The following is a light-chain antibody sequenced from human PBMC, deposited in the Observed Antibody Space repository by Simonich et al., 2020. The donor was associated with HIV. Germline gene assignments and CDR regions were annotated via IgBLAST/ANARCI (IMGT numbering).Light chain of an antibody. CDR3: SSYAGSNNFGV. J-gene: IGLJ3*02. Sequence: QSALTQPPSASGSPGQSVTISCTGTSSDVGSYNYVSWYQQHPGKAPKPMIYEVSMRPSGVPARCSGSKSGNTASLTVSGLQAEDEADYYCSSYAGSNNFGVFGGGTKLTVL. CDR2: EVS. V-gene: IGLV2-8*01. CDR1: SSDVGSYNY.